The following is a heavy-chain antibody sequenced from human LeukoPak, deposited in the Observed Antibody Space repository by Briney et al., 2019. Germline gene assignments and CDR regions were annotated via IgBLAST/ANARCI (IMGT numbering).Heavy chain of an antibody. Sequence: GESLKISCKGSGYSFTSYWIGWVRQMPGKGLEWVGIIYPGDSDTRYSPSFQGQVTISADKSISTAYLQWSSLKASDTAMYYCARHYFRPRGLVISYNWFDPWGQGTLVTVSS. D-gene: IGHD3/OR15-3a*01. V-gene: IGHV5-51*01. J-gene: IGHJ5*02. CDR1: GYSFTSYW. CDR3: ARHYFRPRGLVISYNWFDP. CDR2: IYPGDSDT.